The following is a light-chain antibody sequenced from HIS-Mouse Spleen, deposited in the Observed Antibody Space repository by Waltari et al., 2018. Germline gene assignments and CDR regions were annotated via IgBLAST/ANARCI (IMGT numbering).Light chain of an antibody. CDR3: CSYAGSSTYWV. CDR2: EGS. J-gene: IGLJ3*02. V-gene: IGLV2-23*01. Sequence: QSALTQPASVSGSPGQSITISCTGTSSDVGSYNLVSWYQQHPGKAPKPMIYEGSKRPSVVSNRFSRSKSGNTASLTISGLQAEDEADYYCCSYAGSSTYWVFGGGTKLTVL. CDR1: SSDVGSYNL.